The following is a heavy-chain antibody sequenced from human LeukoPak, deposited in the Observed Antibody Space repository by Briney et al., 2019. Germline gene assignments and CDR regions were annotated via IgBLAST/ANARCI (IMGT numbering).Heavy chain of an antibody. CDR2: ISSSSSYI. V-gene: IGHV3-21*01. CDR1: GFTFSSYS. D-gene: IGHD5-12*01. Sequence: GGSLRLSCAASGFTFSSYSMNWVRQAPGKGLEWVSSISSSSSYIYYADSVKGRFTVSRDNAKNTLYLQMNSLRAEDTAVYYCARTRWLQSFDYWGQGTLVTVSS. J-gene: IGHJ4*02. CDR3: ARTRWLQSFDY.